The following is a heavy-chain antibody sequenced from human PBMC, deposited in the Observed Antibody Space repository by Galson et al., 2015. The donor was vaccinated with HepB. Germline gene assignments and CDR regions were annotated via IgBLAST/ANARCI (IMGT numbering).Heavy chain of an antibody. CDR3: AREGTGTLGGWFDP. CDR2: IIPIFGTA. Sequence: SVKVSCKASGGTFSSYAISWVRQAPGQGLEWMGGIIPIFGTANYAQKFQGRVTITADESTSTAYMELSSLRSEDTAVYYCAREGTGTLGGWFDPWGQGTLVTVSS. V-gene: IGHV1-69*13. J-gene: IGHJ5*02. CDR1: GGTFSSYA. D-gene: IGHD3-16*01.